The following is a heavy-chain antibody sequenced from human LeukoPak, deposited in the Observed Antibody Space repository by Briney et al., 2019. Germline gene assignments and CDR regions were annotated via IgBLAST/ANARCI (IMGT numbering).Heavy chain of an antibody. Sequence: SVKVSCKASGGTFSSYAISWVRQAPGQGLEWMGGIIPIFGTANYAQKFQGRVTITADKSTSTAYMELSSLRSEDTAVYYCARQITSSDSSSLGYWGQGTLVTVSS. J-gene: IGHJ4*02. D-gene: IGHD6-6*01. CDR2: IIPIFGTA. V-gene: IGHV1-69*06. CDR3: ARQITSSDSSSLGY. CDR1: GGTFSSYA.